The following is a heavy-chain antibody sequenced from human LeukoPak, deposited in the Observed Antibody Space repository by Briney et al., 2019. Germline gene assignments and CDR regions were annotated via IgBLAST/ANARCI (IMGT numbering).Heavy chain of an antibody. CDR3: ASRYSGSSNPFDY. CDR1: GGSISSSNYY. Sequence: SETLSLTCTVSGGSISSSNYYWGWIRQPPGMGLEWIGSIYYSGTTYYNPSLESRVTVSVDTSKNQFSLKLSSVTAADTAVYYCASRYSGSSNPFDYWGQGTLVTVSS. D-gene: IGHD1-26*01. V-gene: IGHV4-39*01. CDR2: IYYSGTT. J-gene: IGHJ4*02.